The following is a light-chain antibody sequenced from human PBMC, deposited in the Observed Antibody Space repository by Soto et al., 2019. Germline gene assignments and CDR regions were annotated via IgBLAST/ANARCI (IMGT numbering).Light chain of an antibody. Sequence: EIVLTXSPGTLSLSXXXXATLSCRASQSVINNYLAWYQQKPGQAPRLLIYGASNTASGFPDRFSGSGSGTDFTLTISRLEPEDFAVYHCQQYGSSPRTFGQGTKVEIK. CDR3: QQYGSSPRT. V-gene: IGKV3-20*01. J-gene: IGKJ1*01. CDR2: GAS. CDR1: QSVINNY.